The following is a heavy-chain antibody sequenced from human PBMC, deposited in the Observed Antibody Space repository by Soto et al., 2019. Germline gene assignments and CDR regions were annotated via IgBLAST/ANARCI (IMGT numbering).Heavy chain of an antibody. J-gene: IGHJ4*02. CDR3: TRSRELGRGFHY. D-gene: IGHD7-27*01. CDR1: VDRGSSNNSD. V-gene: IGHV6-1*01. Sequence: QVPLQQSGPGLVKPSQTLSLTCSIFVDRGSSNNSDWNGIRQSPSRGLEWLRRTYYRSKWYSEYAPSMPRRKFINADTSQNKVSLHLDSATPEDTAVYYCTRSRELGRGFHYWGQGTLVPVSS. CDR2: TYYRSKWYS.